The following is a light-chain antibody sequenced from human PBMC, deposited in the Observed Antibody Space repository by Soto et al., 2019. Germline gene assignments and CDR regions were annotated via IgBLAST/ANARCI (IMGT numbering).Light chain of an antibody. CDR3: QQSYGSPYT. V-gene: IGKV1-39*01. Sequence: DIQMTQSPSSLSASVGDAVTITCRASQTITSYLNWYQQRPGKAPKLLICVASTLQSGVPLRFSGSGFGTDFTLTITSVQPEDFATYYCQQSYGSPYTFGQGTKLEIK. CDR1: QTITSY. J-gene: IGKJ2*01. CDR2: VAS.